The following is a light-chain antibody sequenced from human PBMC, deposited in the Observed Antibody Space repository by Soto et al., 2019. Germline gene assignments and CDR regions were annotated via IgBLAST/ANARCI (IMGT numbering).Light chain of an antibody. J-gene: IGKJ1*01. CDR3: QQYNNWPRT. CDR1: QTINDN. Sequence: VMTHAPATLSVSPGERATLSCRASQTINDNVAWYQLKDGQVPRLVIYGASTRATDIPARFSGSGSGTEFTLTISSLQSEDFAVYYCQQYNNWPRTFGQGTKVDI. V-gene: IGKV3-15*01. CDR2: GAS.